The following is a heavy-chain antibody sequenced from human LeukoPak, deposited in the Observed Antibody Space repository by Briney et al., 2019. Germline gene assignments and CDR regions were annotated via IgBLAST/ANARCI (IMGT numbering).Heavy chain of an antibody. CDR2: IKQDGSEK. D-gene: IGHD6-13*01. J-gene: IGHJ4*02. Sequence: PGGSLRLSCAASGFTFSDYYMSWIRQAPGKGLEWVANIKQDGSEKYYVDSVKGRFTISRDNAKNSLYLQMNGLRAEDTAVYYCARDPYSSSWYVGEIDYWGQGTLVTVSS. CDR1: GFTFSDYY. CDR3: ARDPYSSSWYVGEIDY. V-gene: IGHV3-7*01.